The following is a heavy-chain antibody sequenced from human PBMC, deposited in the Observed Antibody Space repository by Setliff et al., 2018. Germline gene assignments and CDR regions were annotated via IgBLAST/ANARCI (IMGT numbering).Heavy chain of an antibody. Sequence: HPGGSLRLSCAASGLTFNSYALSWVRQAPGKGLEWVSSVSVSGDNTFYTDSVKGRFTTSRDNSKNTVSLQMSSLRIEDTAIYFCAGQGPIFGSGLIPGFDQWGQGTMVTVSS. V-gene: IGHV3-23*01. CDR1: GLTFNSYA. D-gene: IGHD3-3*01. J-gene: IGHJ4*02. CDR3: AGQGPIFGSGLIPGFDQ. CDR2: VSVSGDNT.